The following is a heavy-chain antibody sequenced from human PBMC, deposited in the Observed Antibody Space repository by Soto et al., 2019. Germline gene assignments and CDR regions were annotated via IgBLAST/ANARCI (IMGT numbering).Heavy chain of an antibody. Sequence: ASVKVSCKASGYTLTGYYIHWVRQAPGQGLEWMGWINPNSGGTNYAQKFQGWVTMTRDTSISSAYMELSRLRSDDTAVYYCARDSSVDYSNYYGMDVWGQGTTVTVSS. J-gene: IGHJ6*02. V-gene: IGHV1-2*04. CDR1: GYTLTGYY. CDR3: ARDSSVDYSNYYGMDV. D-gene: IGHD4-17*01. CDR2: INPNSGGT.